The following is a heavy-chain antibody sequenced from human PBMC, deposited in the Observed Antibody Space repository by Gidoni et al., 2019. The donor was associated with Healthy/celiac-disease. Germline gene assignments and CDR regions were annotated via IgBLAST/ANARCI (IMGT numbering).Heavy chain of an antibody. CDR3: ASHGKYYDFWSGYYTFHYYYYYGMDV. J-gene: IGHJ6*02. Sequence: QVQLVQSGAEVKKPGSSVKVSCKASGGTFSSYAISWVRQAPGQGLEWMGGIIPIFGTANYAQKVQGRVTITADESTSTAYMELSSLRSEDTAVYYCASHGKYYDFWSGYYTFHYYYYYGMDVWGQGTTVTVSS. CDR1: GGTFSSYA. V-gene: IGHV1-69*01. D-gene: IGHD3-3*01. CDR2: IIPIFGTA.